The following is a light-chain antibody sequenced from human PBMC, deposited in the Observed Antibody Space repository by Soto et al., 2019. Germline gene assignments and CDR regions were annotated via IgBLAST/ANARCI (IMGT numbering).Light chain of an antibody. Sequence: SYELTQPPSVSVSPGQTASVTCSGDKLGDRYAYWYQQKPGQSPVLVIYQDTKRPSGIPERLSGSNSGNTATLTISGTQAMDEADYYCQARDSSTVVFGGGTKVTVL. CDR2: QDT. CDR1: KLGDRY. V-gene: IGLV3-1*01. CDR3: QARDSSTVV. J-gene: IGLJ2*01.